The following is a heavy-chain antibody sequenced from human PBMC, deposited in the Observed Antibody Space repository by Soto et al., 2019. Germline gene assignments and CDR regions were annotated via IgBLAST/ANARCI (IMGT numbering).Heavy chain of an antibody. CDR3: ARRPDATIKDISYYYALDV. V-gene: IGHV3-48*02. D-gene: IGHD2-2*01. Sequence: GGSLRLSCAAYGFTISPYNMIWVRQAPGKXLQWVSYISSSSNTLYYGDSVRGRFTISRDNAKNSLYLQMNSLRDEDTAVYYCARRPDATIKDISYYYALDVWGQGTTVTVSS. CDR1: GFTISPYN. J-gene: IGHJ6*02. CDR2: ISSSSNTL.